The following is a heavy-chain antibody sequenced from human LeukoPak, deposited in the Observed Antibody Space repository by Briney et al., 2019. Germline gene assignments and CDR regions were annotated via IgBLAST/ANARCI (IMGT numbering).Heavy chain of an antibody. Sequence: KPSETLSLTCTVSGGSISSGSYYWSWIRQPAGKGLEWIGRIYTSGSTNYNPSLKSRVTISVDTSKNQFSLKLSSVTAADTAVYYCARGVRFLEWNWFDPWGQGTLVTVSS. CDR2: IYTSGST. CDR3: ARGVRFLEWNWFDP. V-gene: IGHV4-61*02. J-gene: IGHJ5*02. CDR1: GGSISSGSYY. D-gene: IGHD3-3*01.